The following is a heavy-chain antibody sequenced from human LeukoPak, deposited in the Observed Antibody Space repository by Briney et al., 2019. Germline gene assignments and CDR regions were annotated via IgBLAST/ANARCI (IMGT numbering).Heavy chain of an antibody. CDR2: MNPNSGNT. CDR1: GYTFTSYD. CDR3: ARIVVPAAKGLYYYYMDV. D-gene: IGHD2-2*01. V-gene: IGHV1-8*01. J-gene: IGHJ6*03. Sequence: GASVKVSCKASGYTFTSYDINWVRQATGQGLEWMGWMNPNSGNTGYAQKFQGRVTMTRNTSISTAYMELSSLRSEDTAVYYCARIVVPAAKGLYYYYMDVWGKGTTVTVSS.